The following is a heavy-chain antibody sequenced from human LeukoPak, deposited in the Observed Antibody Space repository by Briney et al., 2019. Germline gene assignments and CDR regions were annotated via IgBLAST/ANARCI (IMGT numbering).Heavy chain of an antibody. D-gene: IGHD2-21*01. V-gene: IGHV4-34*01. Sequence: PSETLSLTCAVYGGSFSGYYWSWIRQPPGKGLEWIGEINHSGSTNYNPSLKSRVTISVDTSKNQFSLKLSSVTAADTAVYYCAKLCPPYPCAFDIWGQGTMVTVSS. CDR2: INHSGST. CDR3: AKLCPPYPCAFDI. CDR1: GGSFSGYY. J-gene: IGHJ3*02.